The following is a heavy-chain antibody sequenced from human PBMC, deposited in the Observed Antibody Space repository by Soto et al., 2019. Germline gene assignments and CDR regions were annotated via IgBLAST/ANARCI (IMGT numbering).Heavy chain of an antibody. CDR3: ALVGGSGCDYFDY. D-gene: IGHD6-19*01. Sequence: EVQLLESGGGLAQRGGSLRLSCAASGFTFSSYAMSWVRQARGKGLAWVSAISGSGGSTYYAVSVKGRFTISRDNPTNTLYLQTNSLRAEDTAVYYCALVGGSGCDYFDYWGQRTLVTVSS. V-gene: IGHV3-23*01. CDR1: GFTFSSYA. J-gene: IGHJ4*02. CDR2: ISGSGGST.